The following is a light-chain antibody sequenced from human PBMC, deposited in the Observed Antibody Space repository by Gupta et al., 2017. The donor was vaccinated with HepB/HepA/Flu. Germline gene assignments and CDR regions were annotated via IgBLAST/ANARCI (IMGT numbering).Light chain of an antibody. Sequence: DIKMTQSPSSLSASVGDRVTITCRASQGIGTYLNWYQQRPGKAPNVLIYVASTVESGVPSRFGGSGSGTDFTLTISNLQPEDFGTYCCQQRDEIPRTFGQGTKVEMK. CDR2: VAS. CDR1: QGIGTY. V-gene: IGKV1-39*01. J-gene: IGKJ1*01. CDR3: QQRDEIPRT.